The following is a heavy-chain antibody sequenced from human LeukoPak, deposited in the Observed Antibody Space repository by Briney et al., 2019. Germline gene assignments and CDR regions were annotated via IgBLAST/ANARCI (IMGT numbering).Heavy chain of an antibody. V-gene: IGHV3-11*01. J-gene: IGHJ4*02. CDR1: GFTFSDYY. D-gene: IGHD3-3*01. CDR3: ARDLEGGFDY. CDR2: ISNSGSTI. Sequence: PGGSLRLSCAASGFTFSDYYMSWVRQAPGKGLEWLSFISNSGSTIYYADSVKGRFTISRDNAKNSLYLQMNSLRAEDTALYHCARDLEGGFDYWGQGTLVTVSS.